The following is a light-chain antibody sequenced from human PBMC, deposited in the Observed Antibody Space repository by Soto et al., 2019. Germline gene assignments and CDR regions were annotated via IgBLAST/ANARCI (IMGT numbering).Light chain of an antibody. V-gene: IGLV1-47*01. J-gene: IGLJ2*01. CDR1: SSNIGGHF. CDR2: RND. Sequence: QSVLTQPPSASGTPGQRVTISCSGSSSNIGGHFVYWYHQLPGTAPQLLIYRNDQRPSGVPDRFSASKSGTSASLAISGLRSEDEADYYCASWDDSLNGPVFGGGTKVTAL. CDR3: ASWDDSLNGPV.